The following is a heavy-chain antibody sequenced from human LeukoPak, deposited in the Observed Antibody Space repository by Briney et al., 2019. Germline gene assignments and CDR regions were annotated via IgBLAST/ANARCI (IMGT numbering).Heavy chain of an antibody. CDR1: GFTFSSYS. V-gene: IGHV3-21*01. D-gene: IGHD3-10*01. Sequence: GSLRLSCAASGFTFSSYSMNWVRQAPGKGLEWVSSISSSSSYIYYADSVKGRFTISRDNAKNSLYLQMNGLRAEDTAVYYCARVWITMVRGRGSAYYFDYWGQGTLVTVSS. CDR3: ARVWITMVRGRGSAYYFDY. CDR2: ISSSSSYI. J-gene: IGHJ4*02.